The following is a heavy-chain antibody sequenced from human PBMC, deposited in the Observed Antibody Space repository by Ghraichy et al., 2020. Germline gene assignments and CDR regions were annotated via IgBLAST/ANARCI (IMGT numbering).Heavy chain of an antibody. CDR1: GFTFGSYA. CDR3: AKGLRPEYYFDY. V-gene: IGHV3-23*01. D-gene: IGHD1-14*01. Sequence: GGSLRLSCAASGFTFGSYAMSWVRQAPGKGLEWVSGISGNGGSTYYADSVKGRFTISRDNSKNTLYLQMNSLRAEDTAVYYCAKGLRPEYYFDYWGQGTLVTVSS. J-gene: IGHJ4*02. CDR2: ISGNGGST.